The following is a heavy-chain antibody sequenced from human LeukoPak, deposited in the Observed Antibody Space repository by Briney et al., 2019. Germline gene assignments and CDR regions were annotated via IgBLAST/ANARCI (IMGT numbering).Heavy chain of an antibody. CDR1: GFTFSSYW. CDR2: IKQDGSEK. Sequence: PGGSLRLSCAASGFTFSSYWMSWVRQAPGKGLEWVANIKQDGSEKYYVDSVKGRFTISRDNAKNSLYLQMNSLRAEDTAVYYCASVKGDYDTYYFDYWGQGTLVTVSS. J-gene: IGHJ4*02. D-gene: IGHD3-22*01. CDR3: ASVKGDYDTYYFDY. V-gene: IGHV3-7*01.